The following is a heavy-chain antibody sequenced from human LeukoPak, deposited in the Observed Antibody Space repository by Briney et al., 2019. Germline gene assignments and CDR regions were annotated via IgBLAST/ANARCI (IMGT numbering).Heavy chain of an antibody. CDR1: GYTFTGYY. Sequence: ASVKVSCKASGYTFTGYYMHWVRQAPGQGLEWMGWINPNSGGTNYAQKFQGRVTMTRDTSISTAYMELSRLRPDDTAVYYCARDLVQDDILTSWGQGTLVTVSS. V-gene: IGHV1-2*02. J-gene: IGHJ4*02. D-gene: IGHD3-9*01. CDR2: INPNSGGT. CDR3: ARDLVQDDILTS.